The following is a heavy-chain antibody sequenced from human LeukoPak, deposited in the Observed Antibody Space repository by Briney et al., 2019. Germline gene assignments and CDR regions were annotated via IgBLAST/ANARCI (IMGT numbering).Heavy chain of an antibody. J-gene: IGHJ4*02. Sequence: GGSLRLSCAASGFTFSDYYMTWIRQAPGKGLEWVSYISSSGSTTHYADSVKGRFTISRDNAKNSLYVQMNNLRAEGTAVYYCARVPRSGGSIDYWGQGTLVTVSS. CDR3: ARVPRSGGSIDY. D-gene: IGHD6-19*01. CDR1: GFTFSDYY. V-gene: IGHV3-11*01. CDR2: ISSSGSTT.